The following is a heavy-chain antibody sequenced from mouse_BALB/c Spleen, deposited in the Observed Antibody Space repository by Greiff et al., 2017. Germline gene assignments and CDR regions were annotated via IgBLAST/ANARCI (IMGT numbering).Heavy chain of an antibody. CDR3: ARSSYSGSSYVAWFAY. D-gene: IGHD1-1*01. J-gene: IGHJ3*01. CDR1: GYTFTDYN. V-gene: IGHV1S29*02. Sequence: VQLQQSGPELVKPGASVKISCKASGYTFTDYNMHWVKQSHGKSLEWIGYIYPYNGGTGYNQKFKSKATLTVDNSSSTAYMELRSLTSEDSAVYYCARSSYSGSSYVAWFAYWGQGTLVTVSA. CDR2: IYPYNGGT.